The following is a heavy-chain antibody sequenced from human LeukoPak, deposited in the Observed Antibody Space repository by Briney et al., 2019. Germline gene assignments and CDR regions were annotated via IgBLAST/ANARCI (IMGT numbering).Heavy chain of an antibody. J-gene: IGHJ3*02. CDR3: ARTYYDFWSGSGDDAFDI. Sequence: GASVKVSCKASGYTFTGYYMHWVRQAPGQGLEWMGWINPNSGGTNYAQKFQGRVTMTRDTSISTAYMELSRLRSDDTAVYYCARTYYDFWSGSGDDAFDIWGQGTMVTVSS. CDR1: GYTFTGYY. V-gene: IGHV1-2*02. CDR2: INPNSGGT. D-gene: IGHD3-3*01.